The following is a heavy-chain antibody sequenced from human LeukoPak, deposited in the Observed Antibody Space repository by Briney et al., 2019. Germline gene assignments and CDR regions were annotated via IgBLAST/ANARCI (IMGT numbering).Heavy chain of an antibody. J-gene: IGHJ4*02. D-gene: IGHD1-14*01. Sequence: PGGSLRLSCAASGFTFSSYEMNWVRQAPGKGLEWVSYISSSGSTIYYADSVKGRFTISRDSAKNSLYLQMNSLRAEDTAVYYCARDNPLYYFDYWGQGTLVTVSS. CDR1: GFTFSSYE. CDR2: ISSSGSTI. V-gene: IGHV3-48*03. CDR3: ARDNPLYYFDY.